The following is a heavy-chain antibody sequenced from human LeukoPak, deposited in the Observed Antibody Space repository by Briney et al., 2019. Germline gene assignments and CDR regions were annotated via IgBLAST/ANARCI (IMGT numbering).Heavy chain of an antibody. CDR2: ITPIFGTA. Sequence: ASVKVSCKASGGTFSSYAISWVRQAPGQGLEWMGGITPIFGTANYAQKFQGRVTITADESTSTAYMELSSLRSEDTAVYYCASGYYDSSGYYHHYFDYWGQGTLVTVSS. CDR3: ASGYYDSSGYYHHYFDY. V-gene: IGHV1-69*13. J-gene: IGHJ4*02. CDR1: GGTFSSYA. D-gene: IGHD3-22*01.